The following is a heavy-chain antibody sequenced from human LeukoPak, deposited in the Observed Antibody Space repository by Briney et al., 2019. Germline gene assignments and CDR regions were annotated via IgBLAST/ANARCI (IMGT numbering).Heavy chain of an antibody. CDR2: IYYTGST. J-gene: IGHJ3*02. Sequence: SETLSLTCIVSGGSISSYYWSWIRQPPGKGLEWIGYIYYTGSTDYNPSLKSRVTISVDTSKNQLSLKLRSVTAADTAVYYCARQDSGTYLNPLDIWGQGTVVTVSS. CDR3: ARQDSGTYLNPLDI. V-gene: IGHV4-59*08. CDR1: GGSISSYY. D-gene: IGHD1-26*01.